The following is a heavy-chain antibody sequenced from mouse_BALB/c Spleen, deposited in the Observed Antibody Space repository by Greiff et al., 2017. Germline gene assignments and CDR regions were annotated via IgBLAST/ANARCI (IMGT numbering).Heavy chain of an antibody. CDR2: IDTSDSYT. CDR1: GYTFTDYW. CDR3: ASLPY. V-gene: IGHV1-69*01. J-gene: IGHJ2*01. Sequence: QVQLQQSGAELVMPGASVKMSCKASGYTFTDYWMHWVKQRPGQGLEWIGAIDTSDSYTSYNQKFKGKATLTVDESSSTAYMQLSSLTSEDSAVYYCASLPYWGQGTTLTVSS.